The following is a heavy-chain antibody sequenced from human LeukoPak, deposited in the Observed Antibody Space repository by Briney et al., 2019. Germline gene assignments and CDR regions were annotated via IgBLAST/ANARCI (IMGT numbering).Heavy chain of an antibody. CDR2: IKQDGSEK. V-gene: IGHV3-7*01. D-gene: IGHD6-13*01. CDR3: VRAGGTSWSDY. Sequence: GGSLRLSCAASGFTFSSYWMSGVRQPPGEGLEWVATIKQDGSEKHYVDSVKGRLTISRDNAKNSLYVQMNSLRVEDTAVYYCVRAGGTSWSDYWGQGTLVTVSS. CDR1: GFTFSSYW. J-gene: IGHJ4*02.